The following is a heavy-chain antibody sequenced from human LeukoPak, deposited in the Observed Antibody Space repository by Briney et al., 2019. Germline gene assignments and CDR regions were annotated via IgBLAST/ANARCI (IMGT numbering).Heavy chain of an antibody. CDR3: ARAVGATVYFDY. CDR2: ISSSASII. Sequence: GGSRRLSCAASGFTFSSYEMNWVRQAPGKGLEWVSYISSSASIIYYADSVKGRFTISRDNAKNSLYLQMNSLRAEDTAVYYCARAVGATVYFDYWGQGTLVTVSS. V-gene: IGHV3-48*03. J-gene: IGHJ4*02. CDR1: GFTFSSYE. D-gene: IGHD1-26*01.